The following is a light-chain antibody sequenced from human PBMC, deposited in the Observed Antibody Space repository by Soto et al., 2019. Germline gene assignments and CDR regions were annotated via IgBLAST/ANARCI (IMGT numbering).Light chain of an antibody. CDR1: SSSVGSNT. V-gene: IGLV1-44*01. J-gene: IGLJ3*02. CDR3: ASGDYSLIGWL. CDR2: NNN. Sequence: QSVLTQPPSASGTPGQRVTLSCSGCSSSVGSNTGHWYQQLPGTAPQLLIYNNNQRPSGVPDRFSDAKSGTSASLAISGLQYEDEADYYCASGDYSLIGWLFGGGTKLTVL.